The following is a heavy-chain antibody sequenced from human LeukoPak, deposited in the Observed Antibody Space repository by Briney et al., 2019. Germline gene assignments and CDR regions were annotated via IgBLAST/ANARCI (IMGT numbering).Heavy chain of an antibody. V-gene: IGHV3-30-3*01. CDR2: ISYDGSNK. J-gene: IGHJ6*02. CDR1: GFTFSSYA. D-gene: IGHD6-6*01. Sequence: PGGSLRLSCAAPGFTFSSYAMHWVRQAPGKGLEWVAVISYDGSNKYYADSVKGRFTISRDNSKNTLYLQMNSLRAEDTAVYYCARGEYSSSFGMDVWGQGATVTVSS. CDR3: ARGEYSSSFGMDV.